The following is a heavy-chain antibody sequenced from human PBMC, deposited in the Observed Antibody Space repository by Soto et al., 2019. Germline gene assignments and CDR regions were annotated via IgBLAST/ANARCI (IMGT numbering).Heavy chain of an antibody. Sequence: QVQLVQSGAEVKKPGASVKVSCKASGYTFTSYDINWVRQATGQGLEWMGWMNPNSGNTGYAQKFQGRVTMTRNTSISTAYMELSSLRSEDTAVYYCARGSLFGGMDWNYKWGWFDPWGQGTLVTVSS. CDR2: MNPNSGNT. CDR3: ARGSLFGGMDWNYKWGWFDP. J-gene: IGHJ5*02. V-gene: IGHV1-8*01. CDR1: GYTFTSYD. D-gene: IGHD1-7*01.